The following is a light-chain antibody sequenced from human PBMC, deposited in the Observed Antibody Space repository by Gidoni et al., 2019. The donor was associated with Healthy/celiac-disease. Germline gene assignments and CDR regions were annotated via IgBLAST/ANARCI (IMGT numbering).Light chain of an antibody. CDR2: GAS. CDR1: QSVSSN. J-gene: IGKJ2*01. CDR3: QQYNNWPQT. Sequence: DIVMTQSPATVSVSPGERATLPCRASQSVSSNLAWYQQKPGQAPKLLIYGASTRATGIPARFSGSGSGTEFTLTISSLQSEDFAVYYCQQYNNWPQTFGQGTKLEIK. V-gene: IGKV3-15*01.